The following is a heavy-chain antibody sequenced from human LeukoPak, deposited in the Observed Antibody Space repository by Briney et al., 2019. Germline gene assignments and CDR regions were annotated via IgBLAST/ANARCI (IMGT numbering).Heavy chain of an antibody. J-gene: IGHJ4*02. CDR1: GFTFSSYS. Sequence: GGSLRLSCAASGFTFSSYSMNWVRQAPGKGLEWDSSISSSSSYIYYADSVKGRFTISRDNAKNSLYLQMNSLRAEDTAVYYCARGGRIMITFGGVIVNYWGQGTLVTVSS. CDR3: ARGGRIMITFGGVIVNY. D-gene: IGHD3-16*02. V-gene: IGHV3-21*01. CDR2: ISSSSSYI.